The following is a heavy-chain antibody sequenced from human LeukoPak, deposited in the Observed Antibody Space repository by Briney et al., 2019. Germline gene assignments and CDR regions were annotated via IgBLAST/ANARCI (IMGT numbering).Heavy chain of an antibody. CDR1: GFTFSTSW. CDR2: IKEDGSVK. CDR3: AKDGYSSSWYVEGTFDY. V-gene: IGHV3-7*03. J-gene: IGHJ4*02. D-gene: IGHD6-13*01. Sequence: GGSLRLSCVTSGFTFSTSWMNWVRQAPGKGLEWVANIKEDGSVKNYADSVKGRFTISRDNSKNTLYLQMNSLRAEDTAVYYCAKDGYSSSWYVEGTFDYWGQGTLVTVSS.